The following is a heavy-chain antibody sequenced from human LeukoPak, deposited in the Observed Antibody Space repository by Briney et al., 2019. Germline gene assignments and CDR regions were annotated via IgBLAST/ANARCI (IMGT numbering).Heavy chain of an antibody. V-gene: IGHV5-51*01. D-gene: IGHD5-24*01. J-gene: IGHJ6*02. CDR3: ERAREGYNYPHNGMDV. Sequence: PGESLNISCKGSGYSFTSYWIGWVRQMPGKGLEWMRIIYTGDCDTRYSPSFQGQVTTSADKSISTAFLQWSSMTAENTAMYYSERAREGYNYPHNGMDVWGQGTTVTVPS. CDR1: GYSFTSYW. CDR2: IYTGDCDT.